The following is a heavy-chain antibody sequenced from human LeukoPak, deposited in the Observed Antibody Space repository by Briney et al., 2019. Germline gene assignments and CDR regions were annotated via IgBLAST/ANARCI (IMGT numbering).Heavy chain of an antibody. V-gene: IGHV3-30*02. CDR2: IRYDGSNK. Sequence: GGSLRLSCAASGFTFSSYGMHWVRQAPGKGLEWVAFIRYDGSNKYYADSVKGRFTISRDNSKNTLYLQMNSLRAEDTAVYYCARSVPDSSSCLDYWGQGTLVTVSS. D-gene: IGHD6-13*01. CDR3: ARSVPDSSSCLDY. J-gene: IGHJ4*02. CDR1: GFTFSSYG.